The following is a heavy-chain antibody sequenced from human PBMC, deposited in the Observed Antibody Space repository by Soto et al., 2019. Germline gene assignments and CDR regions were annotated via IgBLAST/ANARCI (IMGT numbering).Heavy chain of an antibody. V-gene: IGHV4-30-2*06. Sequence: SETRSLTCAFSSCYISGGYYSWIWMRQSPGNGXEWIGFICNSGSPYQNSSLKSRVTISVERSKNHFFLNLTYVTAADTAVYYCATYSKFFQIWGQGTKVTVSS. J-gene: IGHJ3*02. CDR2: ICNSGSP. CDR3: ATYSKFFQI. D-gene: IGHD4-4*01. CDR1: SCYISGGYYS.